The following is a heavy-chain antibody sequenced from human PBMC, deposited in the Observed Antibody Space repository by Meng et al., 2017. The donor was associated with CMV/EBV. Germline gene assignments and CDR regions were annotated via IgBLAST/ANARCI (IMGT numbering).Heavy chain of an antibody. CDR3: AKGLDYYYGMDV. CDR2: ISNSGSAK. V-gene: IGHV3-48*04. CDR1: GFTFSSYT. J-gene: IGHJ6*02. D-gene: IGHD4-11*01. Sequence: GESLKISCAASGFTFSSYTMNWVRQAPGKGLEWVSYISNSGSAKYYADSLRGRFTISRDNAKNSLYLQMNSLRADDTAVYYCAKGLDYYYGMDVWGQGTTVTVSS.